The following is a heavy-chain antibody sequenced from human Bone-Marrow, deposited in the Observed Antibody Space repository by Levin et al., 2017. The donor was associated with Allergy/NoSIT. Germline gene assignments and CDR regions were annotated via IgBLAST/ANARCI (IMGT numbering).Heavy chain of an antibody. V-gene: IGHV3-30*18. Sequence: GESLKISCAASGFTFSSYGMHWVRQAPGKGLEWVAVISYDGSNKYYADSVKGRFTISRDNSKNTLYLQMNSLRAEDTAVYYCAKEGVLRSRRDGMDVWGQGTTVTVSS. CDR2: ISYDGSNK. D-gene: IGHD4-17*01. J-gene: IGHJ6*02. CDR3: AKEGVLRSRRDGMDV. CDR1: GFTFSSYG.